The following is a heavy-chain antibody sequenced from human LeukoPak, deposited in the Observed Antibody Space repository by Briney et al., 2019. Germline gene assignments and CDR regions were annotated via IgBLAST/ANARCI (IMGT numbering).Heavy chain of an antibody. CDR3: AKATGYSKGY. CDR1: GFTFSDYW. V-gene: IGHV3-7*03. Sequence: GGSLRLSCAASGFTFSDYWMSWVRQAPGKGLEWVANIKQDGSIKWYVDSVKGRFTISRDNAKNSLYLQMNSLRAEDTAVYYCAKATGYSKGYWGQGTLVTVSS. J-gene: IGHJ4*02. D-gene: IGHD3-9*01. CDR2: IKQDGSIK.